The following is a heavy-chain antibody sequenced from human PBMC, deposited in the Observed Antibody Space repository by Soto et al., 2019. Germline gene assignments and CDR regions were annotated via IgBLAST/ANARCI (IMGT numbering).Heavy chain of an antibody. J-gene: IGHJ3*02. D-gene: IGHD4-4*01. CDR2: IYWNDDE. V-gene: IGHV2-5*01. CDR1: GFSLSTSGVG. CDR3: AHSSLVTPRGAFDI. Sequence: SGATLVNPTQTLTLNCTFSGFSLSTSGVGVGWIRQPPGKALEWLALIYWNDDERYSPSLKSRLTITKDTSKNQVVLTMTNMDPVDTATYYCAHSSLVTPRGAFDIWGQGTMVTVSS.